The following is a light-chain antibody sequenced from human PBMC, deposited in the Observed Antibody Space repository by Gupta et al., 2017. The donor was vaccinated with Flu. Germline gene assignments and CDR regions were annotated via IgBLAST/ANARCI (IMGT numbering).Light chain of an antibody. V-gene: IGKV1-39*01. Sequence: DIQMTQSPSSLSASVGDRVTITCRASQSISSYLNWYQQKPVKAPKLLIYAASSLQSGVPSRFSGSGSGTDFTLTISSLQPEDFATYYCQQSYSNPRTFGPGTKVDIK. J-gene: IGKJ3*01. CDR3: QQSYSNPRT. CDR1: QSISSY. CDR2: AAS.